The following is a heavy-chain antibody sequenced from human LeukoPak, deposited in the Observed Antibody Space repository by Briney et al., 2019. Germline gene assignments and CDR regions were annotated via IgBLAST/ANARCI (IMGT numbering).Heavy chain of an antibody. J-gene: IGHJ4*02. CDR3: AKPMGSCSGGNCYSFDY. Sequence: PGRSLRLSCAASGFTFSNYGMHWVHQAPGNGLEWVAVMSYDGSNEDYADSVKGRFTIFRDNSKDTLYLQMNSVRAEDTAVYYCAKPMGSCSGGNCYSFDYWGQGTQVTVSS. CDR1: GFTFSNYG. V-gene: IGHV3-30*18. D-gene: IGHD2-15*01. CDR2: MSYDGSNE.